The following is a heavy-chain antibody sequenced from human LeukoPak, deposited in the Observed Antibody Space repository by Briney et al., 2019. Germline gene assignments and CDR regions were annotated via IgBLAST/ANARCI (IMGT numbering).Heavy chain of an antibody. CDR2: INSDGSDM. CDR3: ARDSRWYNGRYYDEGIDY. V-gene: IGHV3-74*01. Sequence: PGGSLRLSCTGSGFTFSGYWMHWVRQVPGKGLVWVSRINSDGSDMSYADSVKGRFTTSRDNAKNTVYLQMNSLRVEDTALYYCARDSRWYNGRYYDEGIDYWGQGTLVTVSS. CDR1: GFTFSGYW. D-gene: IGHD1-26*01. J-gene: IGHJ4*02.